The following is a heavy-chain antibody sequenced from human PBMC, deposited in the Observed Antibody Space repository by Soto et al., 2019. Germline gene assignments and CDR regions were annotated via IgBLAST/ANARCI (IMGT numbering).Heavy chain of an antibody. J-gene: IGHJ4*02. CDR1: GDSIDTSSYC. CDR2: VCYGGTT. D-gene: IGHD5-12*01. Sequence: QLQLQESGPGLVKPSGTLSLTCTVSGDSIDTSSYCWGWIRQPPRKRLEWIGSVCYGGTTYYNPSLKRRLTISVDTTKRQCSLRLSSVTAADTAVFYCARQGGHSGSYFFDSWGQGPLVTVSS. CDR3: ARQGGHSGSYFFDS. V-gene: IGHV4-39*01.